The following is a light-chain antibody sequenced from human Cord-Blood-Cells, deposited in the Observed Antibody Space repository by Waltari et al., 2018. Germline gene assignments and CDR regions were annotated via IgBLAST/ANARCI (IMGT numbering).Light chain of an antibody. CDR1: QSVSSSY. CDR2: GAY. CDR3: KQYGSSWT. V-gene: IGKV3-20*01. Sequence: EIVLTQSPVTLSLSPGERATLSCRASQSVSSSYLAWYQQKPGQAPRLLIYGAYSRATGIPDRFSGSGSGKDFTLTISRLEPEDFAVYYCKQYGSSWTFGQGTKVEIK. J-gene: IGKJ1*01.